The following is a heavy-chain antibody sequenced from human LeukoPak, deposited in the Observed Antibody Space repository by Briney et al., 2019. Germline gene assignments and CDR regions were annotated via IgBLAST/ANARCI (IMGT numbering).Heavy chain of an antibody. CDR2: INHSGST. CDR1: GGSFSGYY. Sequence: SETLSLTCAVYGGSFSGYYWSWIRQPPGKGLEWIGEINHSGSTNYNPSLTSRVTISVDTAKNQFSLKLSSVTAADTAVYYCARERVGYCSSTSCQARFDYWGQGTLVTVSS. CDR3: ARERVGYCSSTSCQARFDY. V-gene: IGHV4-34*01. D-gene: IGHD2-2*01. J-gene: IGHJ4*02.